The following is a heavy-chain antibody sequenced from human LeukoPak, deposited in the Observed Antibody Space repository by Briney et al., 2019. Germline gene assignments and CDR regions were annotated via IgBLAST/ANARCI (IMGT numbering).Heavy chain of an antibody. CDR3: AKGGPYCSGGSCLSYFDS. J-gene: IGHJ4*02. Sequence: VGSLRLSCAATGFPFSSYVMHWLRQPPGKGLDGVAVISYDGSNKYYADSVKGRFTISRDNSKNTLYLQVNSLRAEDTAVYYCAKGGPYCSGGSCLSYFDSWGQGTLVTVSS. CDR1: GFPFSSYV. CDR2: ISYDGSNK. V-gene: IGHV3-30*18. D-gene: IGHD2-15*01.